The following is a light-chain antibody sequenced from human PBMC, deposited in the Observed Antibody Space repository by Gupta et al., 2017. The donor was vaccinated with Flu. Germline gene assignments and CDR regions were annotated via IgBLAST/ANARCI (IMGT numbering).Light chain of an antibody. CDR1: NIGSKS. CDR2: DNN. V-gene: IGLV3-21*02. Sequence: PSVSVAPGQTARITCGGNNIGSKSVHWYQQKPGQAPVLVVYDNNDRPSGIPERFSGSNSGNTATLTISRVEAGGEADYYCQVWDSSSDHPVFGGGTKLTVL. CDR3: QVWDSSSDHPV. J-gene: IGLJ2*01.